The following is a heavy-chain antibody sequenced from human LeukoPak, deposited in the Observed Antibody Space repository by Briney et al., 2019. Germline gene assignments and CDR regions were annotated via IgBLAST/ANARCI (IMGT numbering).Heavy chain of an antibody. CDR3: ARSIEGAAADTDY. CDR2: ISYDGSNK. V-gene: IGHV3-30*04. J-gene: IGHJ4*02. CDR1: GFTFSSYA. D-gene: IGHD6-13*01. Sequence: GGSLRLSCAASGFTFSSYAMHWVRQAPGKGLEWVAVISYDGSNKYYADSVKGRFTISRDNSKNTLYLQMNSLRAEDTAVYYCARSIEGAAADTDYWGQGTLVTVSS.